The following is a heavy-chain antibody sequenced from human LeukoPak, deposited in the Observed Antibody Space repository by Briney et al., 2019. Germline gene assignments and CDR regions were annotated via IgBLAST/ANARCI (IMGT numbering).Heavy chain of an antibody. J-gene: IGHJ4*02. CDR2: ISAYNGNT. CDR1: GYTFTSYG. D-gene: IGHD3-22*01. CDR3: ARDNLGYYDSSGYPRLDDY. Sequence: ASVKVSCKASGYTFTSYGISWVRQAPGQGLEWMGWISAYNGNTNYAQKLQGRVTMTTDTSTSTAYMELRSLRSDDTAVYYCARDNLGYYDSSGYPRLDDYWGQGTLVTVSS. V-gene: IGHV1-18*01.